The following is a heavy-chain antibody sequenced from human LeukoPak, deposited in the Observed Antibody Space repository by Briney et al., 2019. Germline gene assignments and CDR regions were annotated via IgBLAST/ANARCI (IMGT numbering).Heavy chain of an antibody. Sequence: GASVKVSCKTSRYTFTNYVISWVRQAPGQGPEWMGWISGYNGNTNYVQKFQGRVTMTTDTSTSTAYMELRSLRSDDTAVYYCARDLSLGPHHYGEPFDYWGQGTLVTVSP. D-gene: IGHD4-17*01. J-gene: IGHJ4*02. CDR2: ISGYNGNT. CDR1: RYTFTNYV. CDR3: ARDLSLGPHHYGEPFDY. V-gene: IGHV1-18*01.